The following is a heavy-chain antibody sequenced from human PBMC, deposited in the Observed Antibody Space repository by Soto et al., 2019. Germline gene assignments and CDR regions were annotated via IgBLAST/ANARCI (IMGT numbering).Heavy chain of an antibody. J-gene: IGHJ4*02. CDR1: GGTSTRYA. D-gene: IGHD3-3*01. CDR2: IGPMFGTS. Sequence: QERLVPSGAEVRKPGSSVKVSCKVTGGTSTRYAINWVRQAPGQGLEWMGGIGPMFGTSKYAQKFQGRVTITADTSTNIAYMEVRSLRSEDTAVYYCNRGSEYDFWSGYLWGQGTLVSVSS. V-gene: IGHV1-69*06. CDR3: NRGSEYDFWSGYL.